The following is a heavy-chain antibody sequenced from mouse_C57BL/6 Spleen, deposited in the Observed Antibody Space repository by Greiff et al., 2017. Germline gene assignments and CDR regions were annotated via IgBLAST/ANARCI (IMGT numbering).Heavy chain of an antibody. Sequence: ESGPGMVKPSQSLSLTCTVTGYSITSGYDWHWIRHFPGNKLEWMGYISYSGSTNYNPSLKSRISITHDTSKNHFFLKLNSVTTEDTATYYGARAGSDYDYYAMDYWGQGTSVTVSS. CDR3: ARAGSDYDYYAMDY. J-gene: IGHJ4*01. CDR1: GYSITSGYD. D-gene: IGHD2-4*01. V-gene: IGHV3-1*01. CDR2: ISYSGST.